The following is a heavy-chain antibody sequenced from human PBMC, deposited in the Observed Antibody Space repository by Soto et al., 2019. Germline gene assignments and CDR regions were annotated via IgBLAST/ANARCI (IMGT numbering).Heavy chain of an antibody. CDR3: ARDSLVLRGDGYSP. J-gene: IGHJ5*02. Sequence: GGSLRLSCAASGFTFSSYSMNWVRQAPGKGLELVSSISSSSSYTYYADSVKGRFTISRDNAKNSLYLQMNSLRAEDTAVYYCARDSLVLRGDGYSPWGQGTLVTGSS. CDR2: ISSSSSYT. V-gene: IGHV3-21*01. CDR1: GFTFSSYS. D-gene: IGHD3-10*01.